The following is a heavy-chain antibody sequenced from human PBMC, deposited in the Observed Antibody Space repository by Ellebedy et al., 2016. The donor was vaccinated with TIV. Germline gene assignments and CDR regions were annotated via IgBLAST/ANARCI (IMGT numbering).Heavy chain of an antibody. D-gene: IGHD3-16*01. CDR2: ISAHNGNT. Sequence: AASVTVSCKASGYTFTNYGITWVRQASGQGLEWMGWISAHNGNTIYAQKFQGRVTMTTDTPTSTAYMEMRSLRSDDTAQFYCTRDWPYYDSGTVKGWFDAWGKGTLVTVSS. CDR3: TRDWPYYDSGTVKGWFDA. V-gene: IGHV1-18*04. CDR1: GYTFTNYG. J-gene: IGHJ5*02.